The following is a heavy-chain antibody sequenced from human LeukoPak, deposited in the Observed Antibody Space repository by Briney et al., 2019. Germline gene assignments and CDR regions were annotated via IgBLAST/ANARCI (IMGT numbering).Heavy chain of an antibody. D-gene: IGHD5-18*01. Sequence: KSGGSLRLSCAASGFTFSSYSMNWVRQAPGKGLEWVSSISSSSSYIYYADSVKGRFTISRDNAKNSLYLQMNSLRAEDTAVYYCARGLRGYSYGLDNWFDPWGQGTLVTVSS. CDR1: GFTFSSYS. CDR3: ARGLRGYSYGLDNWFDP. J-gene: IGHJ5*02. V-gene: IGHV3-21*01. CDR2: ISSSSSYI.